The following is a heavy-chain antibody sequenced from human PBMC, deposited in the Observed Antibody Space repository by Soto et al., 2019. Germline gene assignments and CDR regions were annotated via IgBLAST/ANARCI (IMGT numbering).Heavy chain of an antibody. V-gene: IGHV4-34*01. D-gene: IGHD2-15*01. J-gene: IGHJ4*02. CDR1: GGSFSGYY. CDR2: INHSGST. Sequence: PSETLSLTCAVYGGSFSGYYWSWIRQPPGKGPEWIGEINHSGSTNYNPSLKSRVTISVDTSKNQFSLKLSSVTAADTAVYYCASGAREYCSGGSCYSRFGIDYWGQGTLVTVSS. CDR3: ASGAREYCSGGSCYSRFGIDY.